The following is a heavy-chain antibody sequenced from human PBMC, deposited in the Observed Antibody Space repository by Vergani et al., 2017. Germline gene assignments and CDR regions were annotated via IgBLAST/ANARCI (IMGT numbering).Heavy chain of an antibody. CDR3: AKANPRNSGYDYLYYYHAMDV. Sequence: EVQLLESGGDLVQPGGSLRLSCAASGFTFNHYAMNWDRQAPGKGLEWVSGISGSGGSTYYAGSVKGRFTISRDSSKTTLYLQMNSLSAGDTAVYYCAKANPRNSGYDYLYYYHAMDVWGQGTTVTVSS. J-gene: IGHJ6*02. CDR1: GFTFNHYA. CDR2: ISGSGGST. V-gene: IGHV3-23*01. D-gene: IGHD5-12*01.